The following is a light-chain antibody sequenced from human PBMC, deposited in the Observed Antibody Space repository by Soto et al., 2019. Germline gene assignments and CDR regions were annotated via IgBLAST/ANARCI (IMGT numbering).Light chain of an antibody. V-gene: IGKV3-20*01. CDR1: QSVSNSF. Sequence: EVVLTQSPGTLSLSPGEIASLSCRASQSVSNSFLAWYQQKAGQAPRILIYEASNRATGIPARFSGSGSGTDCTLTISSLQPEDVATYYCQQSYSTPLTFGGGTKVDIK. CDR2: EAS. J-gene: IGKJ4*01. CDR3: QQSYSTPLT.